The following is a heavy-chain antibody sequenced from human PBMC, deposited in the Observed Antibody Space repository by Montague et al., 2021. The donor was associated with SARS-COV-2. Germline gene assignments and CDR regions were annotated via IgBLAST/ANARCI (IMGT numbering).Heavy chain of an antibody. D-gene: IGHD6-13*01. Sequence: SLRLSCAASGFSFSSYWMSWVRQAPGKGLEWVANIKQDGSEKYYVDSVKGRFTISRDNAKHSLYLQMSSLRAEDTAVYYCARVPSSSWCFEYWGQGTLVTVSS. V-gene: IGHV3-7*01. CDR1: GFSFSSYW. CDR3: ARVPSSSWCFEY. J-gene: IGHJ4*02. CDR2: IKQDGSEK.